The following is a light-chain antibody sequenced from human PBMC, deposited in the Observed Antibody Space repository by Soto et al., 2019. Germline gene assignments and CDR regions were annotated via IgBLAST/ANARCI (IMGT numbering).Light chain of an antibody. CDR3: FSYAGDSVYV. V-gene: IGLV2-23*02. CDR1: NSVVGSYNL. J-gene: IGLJ1*01. Sequence: SALTQPASVSGSPRQSITISCTGTNSVVGSYNLVSWLQQHPGKAPKLVIYEVTKRPSGVSDRFSGSKSGNTASLTISGLQAEDEADYYCFSYAGDSVYVFGTGTKVTVL. CDR2: EVT.